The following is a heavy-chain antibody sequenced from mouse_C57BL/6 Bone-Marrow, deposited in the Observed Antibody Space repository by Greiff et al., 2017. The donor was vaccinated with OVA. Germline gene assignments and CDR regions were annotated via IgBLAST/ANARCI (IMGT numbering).Heavy chain of an antibody. V-gene: IGHV1-82*01. CDR3: ARRSYPYYFGY. J-gene: IGHJ2*01. Sequence: QVQLKESGPELVKPGASVKISCKASGYAFSSSWMNWVKQRPGKGLEWIGRIYPGDGDTNYNGKFKGKATLTADKSSSTAYMQLSSLTSEDSAVYFCARRSYPYYFGYWGQGTTLTVSS. CDR1: GYAFSSSW. CDR2: IYPGDGDT.